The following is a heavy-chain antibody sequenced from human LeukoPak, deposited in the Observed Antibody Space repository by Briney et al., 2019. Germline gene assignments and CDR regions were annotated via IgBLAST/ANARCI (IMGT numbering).Heavy chain of an antibody. CDR1: GYTFPSYG. Sequence: ASVKVSFKASGYTFPSYGISWVRQAPGQGLERMGWISAYNGNTDYAQRLQGRVTMTTDTSTSTAYVELRSLRSDDTAVYYCARDRLSAAGGWDLVFDYWGQGTLVTVSS. D-gene: IGHD1-26*01. V-gene: IGHV1-18*01. CDR3: ARDRLSAAGGWDLVFDY. J-gene: IGHJ4*02. CDR2: ISAYNGNT.